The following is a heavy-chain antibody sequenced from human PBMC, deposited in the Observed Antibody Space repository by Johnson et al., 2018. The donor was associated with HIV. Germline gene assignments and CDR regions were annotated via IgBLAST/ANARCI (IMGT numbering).Heavy chain of an antibody. CDR3: AKGRIGGGSYSAPDPFDV. CDR2: IYSGGDT. V-gene: IGHV3-NL1*01. CDR1: GFTFSSYS. J-gene: IGHJ3*01. D-gene: IGHD1-26*01. Sequence: QVQLVESGGGVVQPGGSLRLSCAASGFTFSSYSMHWVRQAPGKGLEWVSVIYSGGDTFYADSVKGRFTISRDNNKATLYLQMNSLRAEDTAVHYCAKGRIGGGSYSAPDPFDVWGQGTMVTVS.